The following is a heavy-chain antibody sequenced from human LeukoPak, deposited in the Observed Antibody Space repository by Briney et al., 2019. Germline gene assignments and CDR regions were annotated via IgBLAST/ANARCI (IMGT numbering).Heavy chain of an antibody. CDR3: ATGSGSYLRGAFDI. CDR1: GGSISSYY. CDR2: IYYSGST. J-gene: IGHJ3*02. D-gene: IGHD1-26*01. Sequence: SETLSLTCTVSGGSISSYYWSWIRQPPGKGLEWIGYIYYSGSTNYNPSLKSQVTISVDTSKNQFSLKLSSVTAADTAVYYCATGSGSYLRGAFDIWGQGTMVTVSS. V-gene: IGHV4-59*01.